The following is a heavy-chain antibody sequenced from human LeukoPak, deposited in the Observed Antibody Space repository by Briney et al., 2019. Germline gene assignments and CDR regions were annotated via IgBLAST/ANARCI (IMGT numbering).Heavy chain of an antibody. CDR1: GYTFINYY. Sequence: ASVKVSCKASGYTFINYYLHWVRQAPGQGLEWMGIINPSSGGTSYAQKFQGRVSMTRATSTSTVYMELSSLRPEDTAVYYCARDPSYCGGDCYAFDIWGQGTMVTVSS. CDR2: INPSSGGT. D-gene: IGHD2-21*02. V-gene: IGHV1-46*01. CDR3: ARDPSYCGGDCYAFDI. J-gene: IGHJ3*02.